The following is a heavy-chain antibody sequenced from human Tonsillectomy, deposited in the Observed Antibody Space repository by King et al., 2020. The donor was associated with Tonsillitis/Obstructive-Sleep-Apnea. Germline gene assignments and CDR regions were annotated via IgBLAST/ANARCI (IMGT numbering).Heavy chain of an antibody. D-gene: IGHD1-14*01. CDR2: RYSSGTT. CDR3: AAEPTSHLTSYYYYGMDV. CDR1: GASFSSTTYY. V-gene: IGHV4-39*01. J-gene: IGHJ6*02. Sequence: QLQESGPGLVKPSETLSLTCTVSGASFSSTTYYWGWIRQPPGKGLEWIGTRYSSGTTYYNPSLKSRVTISLDTSKNQLSLKLSSVTAADTAVYYCAAEPTSHLTSYYYYGMDVWGQGDHGHRLL.